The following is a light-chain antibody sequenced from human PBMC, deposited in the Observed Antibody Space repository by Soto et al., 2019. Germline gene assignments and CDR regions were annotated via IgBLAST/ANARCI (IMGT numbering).Light chain of an antibody. V-gene: IGKV1-5*03. CDR1: QNIRNW. CDR2: LAS. CDR3: QQYTSYSSGT. Sequence: DIQMTQSPSTLSASVGDRVTITCRASQNIRNWLAWYQQKPGKAPKLLIYLASSLESGVPSRFSGSGSGTEFTLTISSLQPDDFAIYYCQQYTSYSSGTFGQGTKVEIK. J-gene: IGKJ1*01.